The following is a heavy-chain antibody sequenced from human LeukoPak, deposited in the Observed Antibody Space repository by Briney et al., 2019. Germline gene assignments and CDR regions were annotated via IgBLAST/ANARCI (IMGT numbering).Heavy chain of an antibody. D-gene: IGHD2-2*02. CDR2: ISSSSSTI. Sequence: GALRLSCAASGFTFSSYNMNWVRQAPGKGLEWGSYISSSSSTIYYADSVKGRFTISRDNAKNSLYLQMNSLRDEDTAVYYCAREIPDYWGQGTLVTVSS. V-gene: IGHV3-48*02. CDR1: GFTFSSYN. CDR3: AREIPDY. J-gene: IGHJ4*02.